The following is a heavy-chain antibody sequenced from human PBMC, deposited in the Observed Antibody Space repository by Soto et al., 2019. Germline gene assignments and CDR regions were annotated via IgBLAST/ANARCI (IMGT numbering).Heavy chain of an antibody. CDR1: GFSLSTSGVG. CDR2: IYWDDDK. D-gene: IGHD5-12*01. Sequence: QITLKESGPTLVKPTQTLTLTCTFSGFSLSTSGVGVGWIRQPPGKALEWLALIYWDDDKRYSPSLKSRLTITTDDSNNHEVLTIINNDHADEATSYCAQHLRGDSGYDPTSYYYYYMDVWGKGTTVTVSS. J-gene: IGHJ6*03. V-gene: IGHV2-5*02. CDR3: AQHLRGDSGYDPTSYYYYYMDV.